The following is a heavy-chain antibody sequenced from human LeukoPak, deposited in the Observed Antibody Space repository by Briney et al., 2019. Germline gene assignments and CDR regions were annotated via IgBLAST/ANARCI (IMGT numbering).Heavy chain of an antibody. J-gene: IGHJ3*02. Sequence: GGSLRLSYAASGFTFSSYAMSWVRQAPGKGLEWVSAISGSGGSTYCADSVKGRFTISRDNSKNTLYLQMNSLRAEDTAVYYCAKDGMVVVTPGNFDIWGQGTMVTVSS. CDR3: AKDGMVVVTPGNFDI. CDR1: GFTFSSYA. V-gene: IGHV3-23*01. CDR2: ISGSGGST. D-gene: IGHD3-22*01.